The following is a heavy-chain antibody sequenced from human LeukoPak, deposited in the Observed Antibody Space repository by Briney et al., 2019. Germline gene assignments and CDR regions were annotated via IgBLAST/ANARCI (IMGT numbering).Heavy chain of an antibody. Sequence: ASVKVSCKASGYTFTGYYMHWVRQAPGQGLEWMGIINPSGGSTSYAQKFQGRVTMTRDMSTSTVYMELSSLRSEDTAVYYCSRDRADSSGYLTYDYWGQGTLVTVSS. CDR1: GYTFTGYY. CDR3: SRDRADSSGYLTYDY. D-gene: IGHD3-22*01. J-gene: IGHJ4*02. CDR2: INPSGGST. V-gene: IGHV1-46*01.